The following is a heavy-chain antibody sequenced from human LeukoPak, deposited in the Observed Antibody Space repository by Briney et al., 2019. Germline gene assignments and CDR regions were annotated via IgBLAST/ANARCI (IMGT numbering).Heavy chain of an antibody. CDR1: GGSISTYY. CDR3: ARRVRGVFGFDS. J-gene: IGHJ4*02. CDR2: IYYSGST. V-gene: IGHV4-59*01. D-gene: IGHD3-10*01. Sequence: SETLSLTCTVSGGSISTYYWSRIRQPPGKGLEWIGYIYYSGSTNYNPSLKSRVTISVDTSKNQFSLKLSSVTAADTAVYYCARRVRGVFGFDSWGQGTLVTVSS.